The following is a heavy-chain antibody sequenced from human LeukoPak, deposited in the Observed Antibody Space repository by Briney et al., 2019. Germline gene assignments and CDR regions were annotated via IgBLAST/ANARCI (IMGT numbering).Heavy chain of an antibody. Sequence: GGSLRLSRTTSGFTFKNYAMTWVRQAPGKGLEWVSAIYPHGDPHYADSVKGRFTISRDNSKNTLYLQMNSLRAEDTAVYYCAREGMQSPALDYWGQGTLVTVSS. CDR3: AREGMQSPALDY. D-gene: IGHD2-8*01. CDR1: GFTFKNYA. J-gene: IGHJ4*02. CDR2: IYPHGDP. V-gene: IGHV3-23*01.